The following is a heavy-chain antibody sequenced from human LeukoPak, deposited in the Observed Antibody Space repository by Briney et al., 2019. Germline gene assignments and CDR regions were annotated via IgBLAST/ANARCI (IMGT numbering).Heavy chain of an antibody. J-gene: IGHJ4*02. Sequence: PGGSLRLSCAASGFTFDDYAMHWVRQTPGKGLEWVSGITWNSGSTGYADSVKGRFTISRDNAKNTLYLQMNSLRAEDTAVYYCARDFYYDSSGYRPHWGQGTLVTVSS. CDR1: GFTFDDYA. CDR3: ARDFYYDSSGYRPH. V-gene: IGHV3-9*01. D-gene: IGHD3-22*01. CDR2: ITWNSGST.